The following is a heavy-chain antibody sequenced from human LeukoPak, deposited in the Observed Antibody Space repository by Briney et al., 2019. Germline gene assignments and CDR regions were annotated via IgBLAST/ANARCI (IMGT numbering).Heavy chain of an antibody. V-gene: IGHV4-39*01. CDR3: ARHPGYSSGWWYFDF. CDR1: GGSINSNNHY. CDR2: INYSGTI. D-gene: IGHD6-19*01. Sequence: PSETLSLTCNVSGGSINSNNHYWGWIRQPPGKGLEWLGSINYSGTIFYSPSLNSRVTISVDTSGNQFSLKLTSATAADTAVYYCARHPGYSSGWWYFDFWGQGTLVTVSS. J-gene: IGHJ4*02.